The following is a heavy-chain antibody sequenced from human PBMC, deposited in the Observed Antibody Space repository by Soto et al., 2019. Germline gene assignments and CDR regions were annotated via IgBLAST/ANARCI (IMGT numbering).Heavy chain of an antibody. CDR1: GFTFSDHS. D-gene: IGHD3-16*01. Sequence: PGESLKISCAASGFTFSDHSLNWIRQAPGKGLEWISYLTGSGVTMYADSVKGRFTISRDNAKNSLYLQMDSLRAEDTAVYYCARDGGASTFDFDSWGQGTLVTVSS. J-gene: IGHJ4*02. V-gene: IGHV3-48*04. CDR3: ARDGGASTFDFDS. CDR2: LTGSGVTM.